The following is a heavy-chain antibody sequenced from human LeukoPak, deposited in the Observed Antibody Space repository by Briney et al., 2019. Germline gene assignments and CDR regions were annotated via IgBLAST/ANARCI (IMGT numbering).Heavy chain of an antibody. CDR2: AYYSGSA. CDR1: GGSITSNY. D-gene: IGHD6-19*01. V-gene: IGHV4-59*01. J-gene: IGHJ4*02. Sequence: SETLSLTCTVSGGSITSNYWSWIRQPPGEGLEWIGYAYYSGSANYSPSLKSRVTISVDTAKNQFSLRLTSVTAADTAVYYCARAVAERAPFGYWGQGSLVTVSS. CDR3: ARAVAERAPFGY.